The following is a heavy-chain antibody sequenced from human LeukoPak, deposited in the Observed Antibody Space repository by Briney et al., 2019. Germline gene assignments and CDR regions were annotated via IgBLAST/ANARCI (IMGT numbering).Heavy chain of an antibody. Sequence: SETLSLTCTVSSGSISGYYWSWIRQPPGKGLEWIGSIYYSGSTYYNPSLKSRVTISVDTSKNQFSLKLSSVTAADTAVYYCARDLRLPVGGYGDWGQGTLVTVSS. J-gene: IGHJ4*02. CDR2: IYYSGST. CDR3: ARDLRLPVGGYGD. V-gene: IGHV4-39*07. CDR1: SGSISGYY. D-gene: IGHD5-18*01.